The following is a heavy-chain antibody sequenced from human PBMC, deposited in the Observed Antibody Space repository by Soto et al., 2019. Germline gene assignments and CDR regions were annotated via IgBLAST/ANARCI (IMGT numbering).Heavy chain of an antibody. V-gene: IGHV2-5*01. CDR2: IYWNDSK. CDR1: GFSLSTSGVG. CDR3: AHKGPEDWPLDY. J-gene: IGHJ4*02. D-gene: IGHD3-9*01. Sequence: QITLKESGPTLVRPTQTLTLTCAFSGFSLSTSGVGVGWIPQPPGKALEWLAVIYWNDSKHYSPSLRSKLTITQDTSKNQVVHTMTNMDPMDTGTYYCAHKGPEDWPLDYWGQGTLVTVSP.